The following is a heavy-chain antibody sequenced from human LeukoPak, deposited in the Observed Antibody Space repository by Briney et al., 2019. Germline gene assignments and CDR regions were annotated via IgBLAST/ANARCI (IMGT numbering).Heavy chain of an antibody. V-gene: IGHV1-18*01. D-gene: IGHD3-22*01. CDR3: ARAKYDSSGYYWFDP. CDR1: GYTFTSYG. Sequence: GASVKVSCXASGYTFTSYGISWVRQAPGQGLEWMGWISAYNGYTKYAEKLQGRVTMTTDTSTSTAYMELRSLRSDDTAVYYSARAKYDSSGYYWFDPWGQGTLVTVSS. J-gene: IGHJ5*02. CDR2: ISAYNGYT.